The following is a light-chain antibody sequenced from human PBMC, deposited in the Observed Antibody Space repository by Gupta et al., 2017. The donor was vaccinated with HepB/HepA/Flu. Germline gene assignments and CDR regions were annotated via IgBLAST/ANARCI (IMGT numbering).Light chain of an antibody. CDR3: TSYTSSDSYV. CDR1: SSDVGGYNY. Sequence: ALTHPASVSRAPGASMALRCTRTSSDVGGYNYVSWYQQHAGKPPNCMNYDVSHRPSGVSHRFSGSKSGNAASLTSSVLQAEDADDYYWTSYTSSDSYVFGTGTKVTVL. J-gene: IGLJ1*01. CDR2: DVS. V-gene: IGLV2-14*03.